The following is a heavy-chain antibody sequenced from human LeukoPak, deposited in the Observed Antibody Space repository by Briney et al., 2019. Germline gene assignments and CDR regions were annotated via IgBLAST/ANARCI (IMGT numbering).Heavy chain of an antibody. Sequence: GGNLRLSCAASGFTFSSFPIHWVRQAPGKGLEWVALISYDGSKKYYADSVKGRFTISRDNSKNKLYLQMSSLRAEDTAVYYCARGYSHGSATFDYWGQGTLVTDSS. CDR1: GFTFSSFP. CDR3: ARGYSHGSATFDY. J-gene: IGHJ4*02. CDR2: ISYDGSKK. V-gene: IGHV3-30*03. D-gene: IGHD5-18*01.